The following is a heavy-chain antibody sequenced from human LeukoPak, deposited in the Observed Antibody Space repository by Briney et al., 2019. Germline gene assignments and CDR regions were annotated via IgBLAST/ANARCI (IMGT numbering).Heavy chain of an antibody. Sequence: SQTLSLTCAISGDSVSSDSAAWNWIRQSPARGLEWLGRTYYRSKWHNDYAPSVKSRITINPDTSKNQFSLQVNPMTPEDTAVYYCVRSRGDLDYWGQGTLVTVSS. V-gene: IGHV6-1*01. CDR2: TYYRSKWHN. D-gene: IGHD3-10*01. J-gene: IGHJ4*02. CDR1: GDSVSSDSAA. CDR3: VRSRGDLDY.